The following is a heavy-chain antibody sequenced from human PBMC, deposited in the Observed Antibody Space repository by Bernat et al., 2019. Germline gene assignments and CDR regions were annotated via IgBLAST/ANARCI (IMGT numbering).Heavy chain of an antibody. CDR1: AFTFSSYW. J-gene: IGHJ3*02. D-gene: IGHD6-13*01. V-gene: IGHV3-7*01. CDR2: IKQDGRET. CDR3: ARLTAGGGLNSRHVDGFDI. Sequence: EVQLVESGGGLVQPGGSLRLSCAASAFTFSSYWMSWFRQAPGKGLEWVANIKQDGRETHYVDSVKGRFTISRDNAKNSLYLQMDSLRADDTAVYYCARLTAGGGLNSRHVDGFDIWGQGTMVTVSS.